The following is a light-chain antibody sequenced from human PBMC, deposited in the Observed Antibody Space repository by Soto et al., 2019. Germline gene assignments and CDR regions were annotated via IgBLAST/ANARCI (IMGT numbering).Light chain of an antibody. CDR2: KAS. CDR3: QRYNSWT. J-gene: IGKJ1*01. CDR1: QSVSTW. V-gene: IGKV1-5*03. Sequence: DIRMTQSACTILVSVKNGDISVCRASQSVSTWLAGYQQKPGKAPKLLIYKASNLESGVPSRFTGSGSGTEFTLTVWSLQPDDLATYYCQRYNSWTFGQGTKVDIK.